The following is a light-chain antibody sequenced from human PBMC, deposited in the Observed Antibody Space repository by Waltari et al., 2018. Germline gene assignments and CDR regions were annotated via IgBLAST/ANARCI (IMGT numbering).Light chain of an antibody. J-gene: IGKJ2*01. CDR3: QQYYRYYT. V-gene: IGKV1-5*01. CDR2: DVS. CDR1: QRINTW. Sequence: IQMTQSPSALSASVGDRVTITCRASQRINTWMAWYQQRPGKAPKVLIYDVSTLESGGPARFSGSGSGTEFTLANNNLQPEGFATYYCQQYYRYYTFGQGTKLEIK.